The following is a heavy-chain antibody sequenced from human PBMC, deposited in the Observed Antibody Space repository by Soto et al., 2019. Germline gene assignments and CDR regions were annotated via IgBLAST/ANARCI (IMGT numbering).Heavy chain of an antibody. CDR1: GDSLSGYA. D-gene: IGHD3-9*01. Sequence: SETLSLTCDVHGDSLSGYAWSWIRQPPGKGLEWIGEITFRGVTNYHPSLKSRPSMSVDTSKNRISLNVSSVTAADTALYFCARKLEASIRHVEWFSYKWFDPWGPGTLVTVSS. CDR3: ARKLEASIRHVEWFSYKWFDP. V-gene: IGHV4-34*01. CDR2: ITFRGVT. J-gene: IGHJ5*02.